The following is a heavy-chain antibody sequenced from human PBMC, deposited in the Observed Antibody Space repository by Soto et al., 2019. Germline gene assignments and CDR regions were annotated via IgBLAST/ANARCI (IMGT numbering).Heavy chain of an antibody. J-gene: IGHJ4*02. CDR1: GFTVSSKY. Sequence: GGSLRLSCAASGFTVSSKYMNWVRQAPGKGLEWVSIIWNHGNTAYHADSVKGRFTVSRDNSRNTVYLQMNSLRAEDTAVYYCASDPYYYASGFWGQGTLVTVSS. D-gene: IGHD3-10*01. CDR3: ASDPYYYASGF. V-gene: IGHV3-33*08. CDR2: IWNHGNTA.